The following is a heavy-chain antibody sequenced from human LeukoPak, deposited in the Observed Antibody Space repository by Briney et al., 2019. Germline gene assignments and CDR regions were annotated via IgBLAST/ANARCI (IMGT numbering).Heavy chain of an antibody. J-gene: IGHJ5*02. V-gene: IGHV3-30*04. CDR3: ARDRITTGFRNWFDP. CDR2: ISYDGSNK. CDR1: GFTFSSYA. D-gene: IGHD3-10*01. Sequence: GGSLRLSCAASGFTFSSYAMHWVRQAPGKGLDWWAVISYDGSNKYYADSVKGRFTISRDNSKNTLYLQMNSLRAEDTAVYYCARDRITTGFRNWFDPWGQGTLVTVSS.